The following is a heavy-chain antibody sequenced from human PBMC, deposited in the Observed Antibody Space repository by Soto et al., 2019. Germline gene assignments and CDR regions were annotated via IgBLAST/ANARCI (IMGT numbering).Heavy chain of an antibody. CDR3: AKDVRRCIAALSRYYYGMDV. CDR1: GFTFSSYA. V-gene: IGHV3-23*01. Sequence: GGSLRLSCAASGFTFSSYAMSWVRQAPGKGLEWVSAISGSGGSTYYADSVKGRFTISRDNSKNTLYLQMNSLRAEDMAVYYCAKDVRRCIAALSRYYYGMDVWGQGTTVTVSS. CDR2: ISGSGGST. D-gene: IGHD6-6*01. J-gene: IGHJ6*02.